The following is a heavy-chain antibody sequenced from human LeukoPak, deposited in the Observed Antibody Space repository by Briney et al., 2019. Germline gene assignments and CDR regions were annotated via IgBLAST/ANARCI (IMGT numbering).Heavy chain of an antibody. Sequence: GGSLRLSCAASGFTFSSYWMSWVRQAPGKGLEWVANIKQDGSEKYYVDSVKGRFTISRDNAKNSLYLQMNSLRAEDTAVYYCARDVPDSSGYYSSGYYFDYWGQGTLVTVSS. D-gene: IGHD3-22*01. CDR3: ARDVPDSSGYYSSGYYFDY. CDR2: IKQDGSEK. J-gene: IGHJ4*02. CDR1: GFTFSSYW. V-gene: IGHV3-7*01.